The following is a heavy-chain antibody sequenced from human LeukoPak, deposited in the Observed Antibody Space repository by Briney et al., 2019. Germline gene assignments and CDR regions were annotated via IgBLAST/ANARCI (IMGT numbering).Heavy chain of an antibody. CDR2: IDPSDSYT. CDR3: ARLGPDYYDSSGYIGY. J-gene: IGHJ4*02. Sequence: GGSLRLSCKGSGYSFTSYWISWVRKMPGKGLEWMGRIDPSDSYTNYSPSFQGHVTISADKSISTAYLQWSSLKASDTAMYYCARLGPDYYDSSGYIGYWGQGTLVTVSS. V-gene: IGHV5-10-1*01. CDR1: GYSFTSYW. D-gene: IGHD3-22*01.